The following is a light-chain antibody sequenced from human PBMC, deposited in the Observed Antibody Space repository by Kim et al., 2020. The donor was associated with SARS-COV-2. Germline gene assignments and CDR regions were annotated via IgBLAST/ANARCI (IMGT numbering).Light chain of an antibody. J-gene: IGKJ1*01. CDR1: QSISSN. Sequence: EVVMTQSPATLSVSPGERATLSCRASQSISSNLAWYQHKPGQAPRLLIYGASTRATGVPARFSGSGSGTEFTLTISSLQSEDFAVYYCQHYNNWHPWTFGQGTKLEIK. CDR2: GAS. V-gene: IGKV3-15*01. CDR3: QHYNNWHPWT.